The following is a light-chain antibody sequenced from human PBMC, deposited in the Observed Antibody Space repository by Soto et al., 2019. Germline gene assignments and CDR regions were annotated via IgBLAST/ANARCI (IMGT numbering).Light chain of an antibody. CDR2: GNN. V-gene: IGLV1-40*01. Sequence: QSVLTQPPSVSGAPGQRVTISCTGSSSNIGAGYDVHWYQQLPGTAPKLLIYGNNNRPSGVPDRFAGSKAGTSASLAITGLQAEDEADYYCQSYDSSLRGPYVFGTGTKVTV. J-gene: IGLJ1*01. CDR1: SSNIGAGYD. CDR3: QSYDSSLRGPYV.